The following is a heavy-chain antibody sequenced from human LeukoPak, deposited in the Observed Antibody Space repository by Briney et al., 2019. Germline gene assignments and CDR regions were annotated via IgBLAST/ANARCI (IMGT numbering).Heavy chain of an antibody. D-gene: IGHD6-13*01. V-gene: IGHV3-30*18. Sequence: QPGRSLRLSCAASGFTFSSYGMHWVRQAPGKGLEWVAVISYDGSNKYYADSVKGRFTISRDNSKNTLYLQMSSLRAEDTAVYYCAKDRSIAAAGLDYWGQGTLVTVSS. CDR2: ISYDGSNK. CDR3: AKDRSIAAAGLDY. J-gene: IGHJ4*02. CDR1: GFTFSSYG.